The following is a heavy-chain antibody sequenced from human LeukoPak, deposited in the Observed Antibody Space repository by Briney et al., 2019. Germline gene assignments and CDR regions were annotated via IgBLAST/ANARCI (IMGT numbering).Heavy chain of an antibody. CDR1: GFTFSSYA. D-gene: IGHD6-6*01. J-gene: IGHJ5*02. CDR2: ISGSGGST. CDR3: AKDLRIAARMWVDP. Sequence: GGSLRLSCAASGFTFSSYAMSWVRQAPGKGLEWVPAISGSGGSTYYADSVKGRFTISRDNSKNTLYLQMNSLRAEDTAVYYCAKDLRIAARMWVDPWGQGTLVTVSS. V-gene: IGHV3-23*01.